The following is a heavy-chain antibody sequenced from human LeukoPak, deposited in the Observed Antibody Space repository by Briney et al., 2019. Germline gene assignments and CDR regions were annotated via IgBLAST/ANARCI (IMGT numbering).Heavy chain of an antibody. Sequence: SDTLSLTCSVSGVSITSNYWSWIRQPPGKGLEWLGYTHHSGATSYNPSLKSRGTMSLDTSNNQFSLNLNSVTAADTAVYYCARSSGRSYGDFDYWGQGKLVTVSS. V-gene: IGHV4-59*07. CDR2: THHSGAT. D-gene: IGHD5-18*01. CDR1: GVSITSNY. CDR3: ARSSGRSYGDFDY. J-gene: IGHJ4*02.